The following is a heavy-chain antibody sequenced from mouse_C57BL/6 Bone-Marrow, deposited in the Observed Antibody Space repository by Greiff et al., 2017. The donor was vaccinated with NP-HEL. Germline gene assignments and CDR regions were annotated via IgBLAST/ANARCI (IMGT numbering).Heavy chain of an antibody. CDR1: GYTFTSYW. V-gene: IGHV1-61*01. CDR3: ARSRGNYVY. D-gene: IGHD2-1*01. J-gene: IGHJ2*01. Sequence: QVQLQQPGAELVRPGSSVKLSCKASGYTFTSYWMDWVKQRPGQGLEWIGNIYPSDSETHYNQKFKDKATLTVDKSSSTAYMQLSSLTSEDSAVYYCARSRGNYVYWGQGTTLTVSS. CDR2: IYPSDSET.